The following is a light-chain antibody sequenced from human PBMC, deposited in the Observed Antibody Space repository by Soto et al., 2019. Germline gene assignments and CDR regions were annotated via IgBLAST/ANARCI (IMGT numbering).Light chain of an antibody. CDR3: SSYAGSNDRWV. J-gene: IGLJ3*02. V-gene: IGLV2-8*01. CDR1: SSDIGAYNY. Sequence: QSALTQPPSASGSPGQSVTISCTGTSSDIGAYNYVSWYQQHPGKAPKLMIHEVSKRPSGVPDRFSGSTSGNTASLTVSGLQAEDEADYYCSSYAGSNDRWVFGGGTNLTVL. CDR2: EVS.